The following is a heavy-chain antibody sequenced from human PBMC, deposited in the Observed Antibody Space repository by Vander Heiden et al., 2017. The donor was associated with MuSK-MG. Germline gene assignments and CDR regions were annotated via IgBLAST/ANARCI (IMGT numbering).Heavy chain of an antibody. D-gene: IGHD1-26*01. CDR1: GFTFSSHS. Sequence: EVQLVESGGGLVKPGGSLRLSCAASGFTFSSHSMNWVRQAPGKGLEWVSSISSSSSYIYYADSVKGRFTISRDNAKNSLYLQMNSLRAEDTAVYYCARVAGASGYYYYYYMDVWGKGTTGTVSS. J-gene: IGHJ6*03. V-gene: IGHV3-21*01. CDR3: ARVAGASGYYYYYYMDV. CDR2: ISSSSSYI.